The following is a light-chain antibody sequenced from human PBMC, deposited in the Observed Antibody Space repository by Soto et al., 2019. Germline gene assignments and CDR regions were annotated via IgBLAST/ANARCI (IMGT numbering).Light chain of an antibody. CDR1: QSVSRN. CDR3: HQYHRWRG. CDR2: GAS. Sequence: EIVMTQSPATLSVSPGERATLSCRASQSVSRNLAWYQQKPGQAPRLLIYGASTRATGVPARFSGSGSGTEFTLTLISLQSEAVASYYCHQYHRWRGFGKGTTVEI. V-gene: IGKV3-15*01. J-gene: IGKJ2*03.